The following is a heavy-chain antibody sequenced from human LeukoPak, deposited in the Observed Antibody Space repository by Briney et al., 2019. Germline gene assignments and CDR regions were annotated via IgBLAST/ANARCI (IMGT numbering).Heavy chain of an antibody. CDR3: ARGQYGYYYFDY. CDR2: ISAYNGNT. D-gene: IGHD4-11*01. V-gene: IGHV1-18*01. J-gene: IGHJ4*02. Sequence: ASVKVSCKATGYTFTSYSFCWVRQPPGQGLDWMGWISAYNGNTNYAQKLQGRVTMPTDTSTSTAYMQLSSLRADDTAGYYCARGQYGYYYFDYWGQGTLVTVSS. CDR1: GYTFTSYS.